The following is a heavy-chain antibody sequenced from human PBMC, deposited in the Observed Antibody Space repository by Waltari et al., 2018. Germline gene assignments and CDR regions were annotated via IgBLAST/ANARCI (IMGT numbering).Heavy chain of an antibody. J-gene: IGHJ4*02. CDR1: GFTFSSYA. D-gene: IGHD1-1*01. CDR3: ARDWRWLQLGYFDY. V-gene: IGHV1-18*01. CDR2: ISAYNGNT. Sequence: VQLLESGGGLVQPGGSLRLSCAASGFTFSSYAMSWVRQAPGKGLEWVGWISAYNGNTNYAQKLQGRVTMTTDTSTSTAYMELRSLRSDDTAVYYCARDWRWLQLGYFDYWGQGTLVTVSS.